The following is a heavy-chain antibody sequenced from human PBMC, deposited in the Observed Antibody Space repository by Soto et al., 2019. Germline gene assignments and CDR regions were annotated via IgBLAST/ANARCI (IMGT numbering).Heavy chain of an antibody. CDR2: INAGNGNT. V-gene: IGHV1-3*01. CDR1: GYTFTSYA. D-gene: IGHD6-13*01. Sequence: ASVKVSCKASGYTFTSYAMHWVRQAPGQRLEWMGWINAGNGNTKYSQKFQGRVTITRDTSARTAYMELSSLRSEDTAVYYCARVFREQQLVLDYWGQGTLVTVSS. J-gene: IGHJ4*02. CDR3: ARVFREQQLVLDY.